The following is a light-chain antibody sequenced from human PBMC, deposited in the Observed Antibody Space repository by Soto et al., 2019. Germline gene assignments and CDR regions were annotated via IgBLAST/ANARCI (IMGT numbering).Light chain of an antibody. CDR3: QQYHTHSPYT. CDR1: QSVTTW. V-gene: IGKV1-5*03. CDR2: KAS. Sequence: DIQMTQSPSTLSASVGDRVTITCRASQSVTTWLAWYQQKAGKAPKVLIYKASNLQRGVPSRFSGSGSGTEFTLTISSLQPDDFATYFCQQYHTHSPYTFGQRTKLEIK. J-gene: IGKJ2*01.